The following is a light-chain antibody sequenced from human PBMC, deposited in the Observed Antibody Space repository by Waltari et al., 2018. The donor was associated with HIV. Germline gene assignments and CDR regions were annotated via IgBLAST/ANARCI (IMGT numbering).Light chain of an antibody. CDR1: SSDVGSYNL. Sequence: QSALTQPASVSGSPGRSITISCTGTSSDVGSYNLVSWYQHHPGKAPKLMIYEVSKRPAGVSNRVAGAKSGNTASLTIAGLQAEDEADYYCCSYAGSSTSFGGGTKLTGL. J-gene: IGLJ3*02. CDR2: EVS. V-gene: IGLV2-23*02. CDR3: CSYAGSSTS.